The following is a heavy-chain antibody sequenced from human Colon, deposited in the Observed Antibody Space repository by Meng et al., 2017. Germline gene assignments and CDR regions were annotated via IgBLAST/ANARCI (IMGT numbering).Heavy chain of an antibody. J-gene: IGHJ3*02. CDR3: ARASPNYYGSGSYAFDI. Sequence: GESLKISCAAAGFPFRTFAMSWVRQAPGKGLEWVSAISGTGYSTYYGDSVKGRFSISRDNVKNTLYLQMNSLRAEDTAVYYCARASPNYYGSGSYAFDIWGQGTLVTVSS. CDR2: ISGTGYST. V-gene: IGHV3-23*01. D-gene: IGHD3-10*01. CDR1: GFPFRTFA.